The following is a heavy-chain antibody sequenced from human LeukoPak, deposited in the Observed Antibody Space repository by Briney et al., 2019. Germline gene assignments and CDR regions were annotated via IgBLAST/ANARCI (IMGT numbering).Heavy chain of an antibody. CDR1: GFTFTTYY. CDR3: GRENWSIDY. D-gene: IGHD1-1*01. J-gene: IGHJ4*02. V-gene: IGHV3-7*01. Sequence: GSLRLSCAASGFTFTTYYMTWVRQAPGKGLEWVANINQDGSTAYYVDSVKGRFTFSRDNTKNTVYLQMNSLRAEDTAVYYCGRENWSIDYWGQGTLVTVSS. CDR2: INQDGSTA.